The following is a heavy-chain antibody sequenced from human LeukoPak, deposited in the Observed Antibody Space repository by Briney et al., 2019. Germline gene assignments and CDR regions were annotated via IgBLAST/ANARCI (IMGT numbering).Heavy chain of an antibody. CDR1: ADSFSSQY. CDR2: ISYIGYT. D-gene: IGHD4-17*01. CDR3: ARDPVTVTKGFDI. J-gene: IGHJ3*02. Sequence: SETLSLTCAVSADSFSSQYWTWIRQPPGKGLEWIGYISYIGYTNYNPSLKSRVTISIDTSKNQFSLKLSSVTAADTAVYYCARDPVTVTKGFDIWGQGTMVSVSS. V-gene: IGHV4-59*11.